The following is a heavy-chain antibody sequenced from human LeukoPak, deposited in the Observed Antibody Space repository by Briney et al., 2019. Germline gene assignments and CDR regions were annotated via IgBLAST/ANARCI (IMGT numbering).Heavy chain of an antibody. CDR3: VRGSGWFFGL. V-gene: IGHV3-7*01. D-gene: IGHD6-19*01. CDR2: IKEDGRDI. J-gene: IGHJ4*02. CDR1: QFSISYDW. Sequence: GGSLRLSCAASQFSISYDWMHWVRQAPGKGLEWVASIKEDGRDIHYLDSVKGRFSISRDDAKNSLYLEMNTLRAEDTAVYYCVRGSGWFFGLWGQGSLVTVSS.